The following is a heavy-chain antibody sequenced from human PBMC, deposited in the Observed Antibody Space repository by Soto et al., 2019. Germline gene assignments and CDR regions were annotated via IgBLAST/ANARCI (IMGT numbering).Heavy chain of an antibody. D-gene: IGHD6-19*01. CDR1: GYTFTSYA. J-gene: IGHJ4*02. CDR3: ARAVAVPADFDY. V-gene: IGHV1-3*05. CDR2: INAGNGNT. Sequence: QVQLVQSGAEEKKPGASVKVSCKASGYTFTSYAMHWVRQAPGQRLEWMGRINAGNGNTKYSQKFQGRVTITRDTPASSADMDLSSLRSEDTAVYYCARAVAVPADFDYWGQGTRVTVSS.